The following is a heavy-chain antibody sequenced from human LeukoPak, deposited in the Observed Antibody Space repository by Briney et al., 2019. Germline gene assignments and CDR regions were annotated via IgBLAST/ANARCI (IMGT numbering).Heavy chain of an antibody. D-gene: IGHD3-10*01. Sequence: GGSLRLSCAASGFTFSDYSMNWVRQAPGKGLEWVSYISGSSNYINYADSVKGRFTISRDNAKTSVYLQMNSLRAEDTAVYYCAKAPNYYGSGKTDYWGQGTLVTVSS. V-gene: IGHV3-21*04. CDR1: GFTFSDYS. CDR2: ISGSSNYI. CDR3: AKAPNYYGSGKTDY. J-gene: IGHJ4*02.